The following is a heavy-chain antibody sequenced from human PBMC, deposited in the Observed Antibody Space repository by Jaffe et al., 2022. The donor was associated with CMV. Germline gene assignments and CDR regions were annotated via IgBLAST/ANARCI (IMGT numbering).Heavy chain of an antibody. CDR2: IKSKTDGGTT. Sequence: EVQLVESGGGLVKPGGSLRLSCAASGFTFSNAWMSWVRQAPGKGLEWVGRIKSKTDGGTTDYAAPVKGRFTISRDDSKNTLYLQMNSLKTEDTAVYYCTTDYYDSSGYYTSIWWYWGQGTLVTVSS. CDR3: TTDYYDSSGYYTSIWWY. J-gene: IGHJ4*02. D-gene: IGHD3-22*01. CDR1: GFTFSNAW. V-gene: IGHV3-15*01.